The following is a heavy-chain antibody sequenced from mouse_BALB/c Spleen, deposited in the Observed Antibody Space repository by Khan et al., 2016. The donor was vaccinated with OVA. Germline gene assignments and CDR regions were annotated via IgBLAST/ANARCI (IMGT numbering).Heavy chain of an antibody. D-gene: IGHD1-1*01. J-gene: IGHJ3*01. CDR2: ISSGGSYT. CDR1: GFTFSTYG. V-gene: IGHV5-6*01. Sequence: EVKLVESGGDLVKPEGSLKLSCAASGFTFSTYGMSWVRQTPDKRLEWVATISSGGSYTYYPDSVQGRFTISSDNAKNTLYLQMSSLKAEDTAMFYCARLAYYYDSEGFAYWGQGTLVTVSA. CDR3: ARLAYYYDSEGFAY.